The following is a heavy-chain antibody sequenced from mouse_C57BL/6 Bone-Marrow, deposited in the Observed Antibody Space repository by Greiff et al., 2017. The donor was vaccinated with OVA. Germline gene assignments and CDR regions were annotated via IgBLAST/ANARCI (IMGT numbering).Heavy chain of an antibody. CDR3: ARLGGYDGAWFAY. CDR1: GYTFTSYW. V-gene: IGHV1-53*01. J-gene: IGHJ3*01. D-gene: IGHD2-2*01. Sequence: QVQLQQPGTDLVKPGASVKLSCKASGYTFTSYWMHWVKQRPGQGLEWIGNINPSNGGTNYNEKFKSKATLTVDKSSSTAYMQLSSLTSEDSAVYYCARLGGYDGAWFAYWGQGTLVTVSA. CDR2: INPSNGGT.